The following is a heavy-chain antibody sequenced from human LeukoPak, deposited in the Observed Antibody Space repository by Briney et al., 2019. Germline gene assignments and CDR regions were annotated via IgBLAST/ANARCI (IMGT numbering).Heavy chain of an antibody. CDR3: ARRGRVVVAATDY. D-gene: IGHD2-15*01. Sequence: SETLSLACTVSGGSISSSNYYWGWVRQPPGKGLEWIGSIYYSGTTYYNPSLKSRVTISVDTSKNQFSLKLSSVTAADTAVYYCARRGRVVVAATDYWGQGTLVTVSS. V-gene: IGHV4-39*01. J-gene: IGHJ4*02. CDR1: GGSISSSNYY. CDR2: IYYSGTT.